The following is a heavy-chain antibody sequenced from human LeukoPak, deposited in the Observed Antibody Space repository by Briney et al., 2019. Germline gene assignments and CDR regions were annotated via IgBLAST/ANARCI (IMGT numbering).Heavy chain of an antibody. CDR3: VKSNSRYQPWTLDI. D-gene: IGHD2-2*01. V-gene: IGHV4-38-2*01. J-gene: IGHJ3*02. CDR1: GYSLSSGYF. Sequence: SETLSLTCAVSGYSLSSGYFWGWIRQPPGQGLEWIGSFYHAGSTYYNPSLKSRVAISVDTSNNQLSLKVNSVTAADTAMYYCVKSNSRYQPWTLDIWGRGTMVTVSS. CDR2: FYHAGST.